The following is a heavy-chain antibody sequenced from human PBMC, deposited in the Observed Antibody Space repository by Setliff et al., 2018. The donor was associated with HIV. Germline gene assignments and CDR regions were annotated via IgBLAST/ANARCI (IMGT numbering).Heavy chain of an antibody. J-gene: IGHJ4*02. Sequence: ASVKVSCKTSGGSFSTYVIAWVRQAPGQGLEWMGRINPNSGGTKYAQKFQGRVTMTEDTSTDTAHMELRSLRSEDTAVYYCARHLKGWLQGDFWGQGILVTVSS. D-gene: IGHD5-12*01. CDR1: GGSFSTYV. V-gene: IGHV1-2*06. CDR2: INPNSGGT. CDR3: ARHLKGWLQGDF.